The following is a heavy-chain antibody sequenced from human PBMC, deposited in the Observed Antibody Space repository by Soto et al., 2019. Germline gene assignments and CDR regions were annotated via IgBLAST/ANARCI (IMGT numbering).Heavy chain of an antibody. CDR1: GYTFTSYG. Sequence: ASVKVSCKASGYTFTSYGISWVRQAPGQGLEWMGWISAYNGNTNYAQKLQGRVTMTTDTSTSTAYMELRSLRSDDTAVYYCARAHTHLLFLEWLLSNWFDPWGQGTLVTVSS. J-gene: IGHJ5*02. D-gene: IGHD3-3*01. CDR3: ARAHTHLLFLEWLLSNWFDP. CDR2: ISAYNGNT. V-gene: IGHV1-18*01.